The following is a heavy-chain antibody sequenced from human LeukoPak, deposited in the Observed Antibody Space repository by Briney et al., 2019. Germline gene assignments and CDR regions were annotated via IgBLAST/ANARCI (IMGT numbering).Heavy chain of an antibody. D-gene: IGHD2-15*01. CDR2: ISDTGNT. V-gene: IGHV3-23*01. CDR1: GFTLSSYA. Sequence: GGSLRLSCAASGFTLSSYAMSWVRQTPGKGLEWVSAISDTGNTYHADSVQGRFAISRDSSKNTLFLQMNRLRPEDAAVYYCARAPVTTCRGAFCYPFDYWGLGTLVTVSS. J-gene: IGHJ4*02. CDR3: ARAPVTTCRGAFCYPFDY.